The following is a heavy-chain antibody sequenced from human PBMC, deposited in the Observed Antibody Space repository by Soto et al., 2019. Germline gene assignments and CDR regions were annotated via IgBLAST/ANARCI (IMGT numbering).Heavy chain of an antibody. CDR2: ISAYNGNT. D-gene: IGHD1-26*01. Sequence: ASVKVSCKASGYTFTSYGISWVRQAPGQGLEWMGWISAYNGNTNYAQKLQGRVTMTTDTSTSTAYMEVRSLTSDDTAVHYCARASGSSYRFDPWGQGTLVTVSS. J-gene: IGHJ5*02. V-gene: IGHV1-18*01. CDR1: GYTFTSYG. CDR3: ARASGSSYRFDP.